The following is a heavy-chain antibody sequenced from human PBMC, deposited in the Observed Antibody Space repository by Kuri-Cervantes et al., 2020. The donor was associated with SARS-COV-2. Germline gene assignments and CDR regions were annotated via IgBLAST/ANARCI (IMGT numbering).Heavy chain of an antibody. D-gene: IGHD3-3*01. Sequence: SETLSLTCTVSGGSISSSSYYWGWIRQPPGKGLEWIGSIYYSGCTYYNPSLKSRVTISVDTSKNQFSLKLSSVTAADTAVYYCARSVTKDFWSGVDIWGQGTMVTVSS. V-gene: IGHV4-39*01. J-gene: IGHJ3*02. CDR3: ARSVTKDFWSGVDI. CDR1: GGSISSSSYY. CDR2: IYYSGCT.